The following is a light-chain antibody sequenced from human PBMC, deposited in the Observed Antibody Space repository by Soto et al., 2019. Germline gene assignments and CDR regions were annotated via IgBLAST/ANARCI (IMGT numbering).Light chain of an antibody. J-gene: IGKJ5*01. CDR2: GSS. CDR3: RQYNAWPPFT. CDR1: QGISSS. Sequence: EVVMTQSQATLSVSPGERATLSCRASQGISSSSAWYQQKPGQAPRLLILGSSTRATGITARFSGSGSGTESTLIISSRQSADYAVYYCRQYNAWPPFTVGQGTRLEIK. V-gene: IGKV3-15*01.